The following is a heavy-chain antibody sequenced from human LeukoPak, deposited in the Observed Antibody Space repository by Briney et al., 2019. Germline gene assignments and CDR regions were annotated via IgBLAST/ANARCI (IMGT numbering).Heavy chain of an antibody. CDR2: ISSSGSTI. V-gene: IGHV3-11*01. Sequence: GGSLRLSCAASGFTFSDYYMSWIRQAPGKGLEWVSYISSSGSTIYYADSVKGRFTISRDNAKNSLYLQMNSLRAEDTAVYYCARGRYDILTYYYYMDVWGKGTTVTISS. D-gene: IGHD3-9*01. CDR3: ARGRYDILTYYYYMDV. J-gene: IGHJ6*03. CDR1: GFTFSDYY.